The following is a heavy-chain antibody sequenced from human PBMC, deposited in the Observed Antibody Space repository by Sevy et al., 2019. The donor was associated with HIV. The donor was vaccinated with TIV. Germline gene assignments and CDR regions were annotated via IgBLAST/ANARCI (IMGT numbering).Heavy chain of an antibody. CDR1: GFTIRTYN. V-gene: IGHV3-21*01. CDR2: ISSSSTYI. CDR3: ARDLVIPATTDYFYYGMDV. J-gene: IGHJ6*02. Sequence: GGSLRLSCAASGFTIRTYNMNWVRQAPGKGLEWVSSISSSSTYIYYADSVKGRFTISRDNAKNSLYLQMSSLRAGDTAVYYCARDLVIPATTDYFYYGMDVWGQGTTVTVSS. D-gene: IGHD2-15*01.